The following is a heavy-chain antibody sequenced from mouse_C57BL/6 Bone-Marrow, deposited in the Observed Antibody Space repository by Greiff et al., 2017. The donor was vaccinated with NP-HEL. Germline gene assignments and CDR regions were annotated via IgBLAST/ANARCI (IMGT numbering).Heavy chain of an antibody. CDR2: IYPGDGDT. D-gene: IGHD2-1*01. CDR1: GYAFSSYW. Sequence: QVQLKESGAELVKPGASVKISCKASGYAFSSYWMNWVKQRPGKGLEWIGQIYPGDGDTNYNGKFKGKATLTADKSSSTAYMQLSSLTSEDSAVYFCARDYYGNYDYAMDYWGQGTSVTVSS. CDR3: ARDYYGNYDYAMDY. V-gene: IGHV1-80*01. J-gene: IGHJ4*01.